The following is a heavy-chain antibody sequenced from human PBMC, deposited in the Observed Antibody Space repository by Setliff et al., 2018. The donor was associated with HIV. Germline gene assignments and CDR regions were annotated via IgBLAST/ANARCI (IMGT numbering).Heavy chain of an antibody. CDR1: GFTFSSYA. CDR3: ARSPYGDYVDEFDY. Sequence: LRLSCAASGFTFSSYAIHWVRQAPGKGLEWVAIISYDGSNKFYTDSVKGRFTISRDNSKNTLYLQMSSLKVEDTAVYYCARSPYGDYVDEFDYWGQGTLVTVSS. V-gene: IGHV3-30*04. D-gene: IGHD4-17*01. J-gene: IGHJ4*02. CDR2: ISYDGSNK.